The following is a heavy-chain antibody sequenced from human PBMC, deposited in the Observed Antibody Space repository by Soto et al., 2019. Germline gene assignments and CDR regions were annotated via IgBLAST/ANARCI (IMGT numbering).Heavy chain of an antibody. CDR1: GYSFTSYW. CDR3: ATGPWLDHDASDI. CDR2: IDPSDSYT. D-gene: IGHD6-19*01. V-gene: IGHV5-10-1*01. J-gene: IGHJ3*02. Sequence: GESLKISCKGSGYSFTSYWISWVRQMPGKGLEWMGRIDPSDSYTNYSPSFQGHVTISADKSISTAYLQWSSLKASDTAMYYCATGPWLDHDASDIWGQGTMVTVSS.